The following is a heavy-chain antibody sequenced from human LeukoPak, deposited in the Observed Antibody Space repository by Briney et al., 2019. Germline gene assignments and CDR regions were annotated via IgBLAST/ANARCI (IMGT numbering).Heavy chain of an antibody. J-gene: IGHJ4*02. CDR3: ARDSSISYPVYFDY. CDR2: INPSGGST. Sequence: ASVTVSCKASGYTFINYYMHWVRQAPGRGLEWMGIINPSGGSTNYAQKFQGRVTMTRDTSTSTVYMELSSLTSEDTALYYCARDSSISYPVYFDYWGQGTLVTVSS. V-gene: IGHV1-46*01. D-gene: IGHD3-16*02. CDR1: GYTFINYY.